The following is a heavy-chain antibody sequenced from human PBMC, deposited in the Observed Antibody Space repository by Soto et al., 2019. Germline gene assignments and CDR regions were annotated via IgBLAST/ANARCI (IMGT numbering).Heavy chain of an antibody. V-gene: IGHV6-1*01. CDR3: ARADIVVVPAARGFWFDP. J-gene: IGHJ5*02. CDR2: TYYRSKWYN. Sequence: SQTLSLTCAISVDSVSSNSAAWNWIRQSPSRGLEWLGRTYYRSKWYNDYAVSVKSRITINPDTSKNQFSLQLNSVTPGDTAVYSCARADIVVVPAARGFWFDPWRQGHLIPGSS. CDR1: VDSVSSNSAA. D-gene: IGHD2-2*01.